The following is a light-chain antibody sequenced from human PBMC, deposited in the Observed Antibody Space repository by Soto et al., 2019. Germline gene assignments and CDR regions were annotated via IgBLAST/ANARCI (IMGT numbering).Light chain of an antibody. Sequence: QSALTQPASVSGSPGQSITISCTGTSNDVGSYNLVSWYQQHPGKAPKLMIYEASKRPSGVSNRFSGSRSGNTASPTISGLQAEDEADYYCCSYAGSTTFVLFGGGTKLTVL. CDR1: SNDVGSYNL. V-gene: IGLV2-23*02. CDR3: CSYAGSTTFVL. J-gene: IGLJ2*01. CDR2: EAS.